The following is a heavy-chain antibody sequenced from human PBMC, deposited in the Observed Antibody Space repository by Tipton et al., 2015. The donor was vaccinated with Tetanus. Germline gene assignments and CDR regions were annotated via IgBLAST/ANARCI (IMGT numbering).Heavy chain of an antibody. CDR1: GGTFSSYA. Sequence: QLVQSGAEVKKTGSSVKISCKASGGTFSSYAISWVRQAPGQGLEWMGGIITIFGTANYAQKFQGRVTITADKSTSTAYMELSSLRSEDTAVYYCARCGGDCYDYYGMDVWGQGTTVTVSS. V-gene: IGHV1-69*06. D-gene: IGHD2-21*02. J-gene: IGHJ6*02. CDR2: IITIFGTA. CDR3: ARCGGDCYDYYGMDV.